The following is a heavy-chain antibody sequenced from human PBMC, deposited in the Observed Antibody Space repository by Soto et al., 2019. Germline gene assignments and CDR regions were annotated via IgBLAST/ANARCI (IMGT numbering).Heavy chain of an antibody. J-gene: IGHJ5*02. Sequence: SETLSLTCAVSGYSISSGYQWGWIRRPPGKGPEWIGSVYHDGRTRYNPPLESRVTISVDTSKNQFSLKLNSVTVADTAMYYCARDFYGSRAAGWFDPWGQGTLVTVSS. CDR2: VYHDGRT. CDR1: GYSISSGYQ. CDR3: ARDFYGSRAAGWFDP. V-gene: IGHV4-38-2*02. D-gene: IGHD3-10*01.